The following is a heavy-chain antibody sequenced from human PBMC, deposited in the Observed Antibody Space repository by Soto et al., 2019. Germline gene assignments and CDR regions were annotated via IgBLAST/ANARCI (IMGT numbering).Heavy chain of an antibody. CDR3: AKDRTVYGDGSKDI. V-gene: IGHV3-30*18. CDR1: GFTFSRYG. D-gene: IGHD4-17*01. CDR2: ILYDGSNQ. J-gene: IGHJ4*02. Sequence: PGGSLRLSCAVSGFTFSRYGMHWVRQAPGKGLEWVAVILYDGSNQYYADSVKGRFTISRDNSKNTLYLQMNSLRAEDTAVYYCAKDRTVYGDGSKDIWGQGTLVTVSS.